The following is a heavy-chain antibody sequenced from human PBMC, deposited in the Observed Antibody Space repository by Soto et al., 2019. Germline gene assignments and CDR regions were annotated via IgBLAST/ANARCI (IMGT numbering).Heavy chain of an antibody. CDR3: AKVSQKLVFYFGLDV. D-gene: IGHD3-10*01. CDR1: KFSFSSYS. V-gene: IGHV3-30*04. CDR2: ISSDGRNT. J-gene: IGHJ6*02. Sequence: GGSLRLSCTASKFSFSSYSMHWVRQAPGKGLEWVALISSDGRNTYYSASVKGRFTISRDNSKSTLYLQMSSLTTEDTAVYHCAKVSQKLVFYFGLDVWGQGTTVTVSS.